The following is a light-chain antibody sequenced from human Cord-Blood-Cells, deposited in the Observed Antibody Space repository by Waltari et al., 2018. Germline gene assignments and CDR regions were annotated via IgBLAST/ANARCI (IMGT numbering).Light chain of an antibody. V-gene: IGLV1-47*01. CDR3: SAWDDSLSGVV. CDR2: RNI. Sequence: QSVLTQPPSASGTPGLRVTISCSGSSSNIGSNCVYWYQQIPGKAPKLLIYRNIQRPSGVLARFSASKSATSASLAISGLRSEDEADYYCSAWDDSLSGVVFGGGTKLTVL. CDR1: SSNIGSNC. J-gene: IGLJ2*01.